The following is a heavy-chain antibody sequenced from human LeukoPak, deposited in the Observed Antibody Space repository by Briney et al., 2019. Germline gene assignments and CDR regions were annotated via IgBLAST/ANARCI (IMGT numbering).Heavy chain of an antibody. J-gene: IGHJ3*02. D-gene: IGHD6-19*01. V-gene: IGHV4-59*01. CDR2: IYYSVST. CDR3: AIDVAVNAFDI. CDR1: GGSITSYY. Sequence: SETLSPTCTLSGGSITSYYWSWIRHPPGKGLEWIGYIYYSVSTNYNPSLKSRVTISVDTSKNQFSLKLSSVTAAETAVYYCAIDVAVNAFDIWGQGTMVTVSS.